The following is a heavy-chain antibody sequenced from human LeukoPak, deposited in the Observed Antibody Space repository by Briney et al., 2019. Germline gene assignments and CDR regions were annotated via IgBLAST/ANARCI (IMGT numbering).Heavy chain of an antibody. Sequence: PGGSLRLSCAASGFTFSSYSINWVRQAPGKGLEWVSSISSSSSYIYYADSVKGRFTISRDNAKNSLYLQMNSLRAEDTAVYYCARDYYGSTDAFDIWGQGTMVTVSS. CDR3: ARDYYGSTDAFDI. J-gene: IGHJ3*02. V-gene: IGHV3-21*01. D-gene: IGHD3-10*01. CDR1: GFTFSSYS. CDR2: ISSSSSYI.